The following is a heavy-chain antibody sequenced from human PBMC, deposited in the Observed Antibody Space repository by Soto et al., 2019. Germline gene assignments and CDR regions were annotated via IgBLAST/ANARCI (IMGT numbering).Heavy chain of an antibody. V-gene: IGHV1-69*12. CDR2: IIPIFGTA. CDR3: ARELESRSGSESLFDP. J-gene: IGHJ5*02. D-gene: IGHD1-26*01. CDR1: GGTFSSYA. Sequence: QVQLVQSGAEVKKPGSSVKVSCKASGGTFSSYAISWVRQAPGQGLEWMGGIIPIFGTANYAQKFQGRVTITADESTSTAYMELSSLRSEETAVYYCARELESRSGSESLFDPWGQGTLVTVSS.